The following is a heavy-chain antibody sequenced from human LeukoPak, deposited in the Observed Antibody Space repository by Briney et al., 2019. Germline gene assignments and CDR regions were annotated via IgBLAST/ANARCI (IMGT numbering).Heavy chain of an antibody. CDR1: GGTFSSYA. CDR2: IIPILGIA. D-gene: IGHD3-22*01. J-gene: IGHJ4*02. Sequence: SVKVSCKASGGTFSSYAISWVRQAPGQGLEWMGRIIPILGIANYAQKFQGRVTITADKSTSTAYMELSSLRSEDTAVYYCARVGSSGYYHFDYWGQGTLVTVSS. V-gene: IGHV1-69*04. CDR3: ARVGSSGYYHFDY.